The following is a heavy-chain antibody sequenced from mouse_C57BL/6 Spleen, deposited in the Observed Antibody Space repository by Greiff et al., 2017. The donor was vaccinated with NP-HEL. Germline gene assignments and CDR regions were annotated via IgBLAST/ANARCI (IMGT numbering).Heavy chain of an antibody. Sequence: EVKLMESGGGLVQPGGSLKLSCAASGFTFSDYYMYWVRQTPEKRLEWVAYISNGGGSTYYPDTVKGRFTISRDNAKNTLYLQMSRLKSEDTAMYYCARRGTTKGFDYWGQGTTLTVSS. CDR1: GFTFSDYY. D-gene: IGHD1-1*01. CDR2: ISNGGGST. J-gene: IGHJ2*01. V-gene: IGHV5-12*01. CDR3: ARRGTTKGFDY.